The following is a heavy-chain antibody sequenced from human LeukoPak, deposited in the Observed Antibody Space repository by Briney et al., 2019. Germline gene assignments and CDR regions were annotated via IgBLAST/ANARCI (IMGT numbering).Heavy chain of an antibody. J-gene: IGHJ4*02. V-gene: IGHV1-18*01. CDR3: AREAYCGGDCYLDY. CDR2: ISAYNGNT. Sequence: ASVKVSCKASGYTFTSYGISWVRQAPGQGLEWMGWISAYNGNTNYARKLQGRVTMTTDTSTSTAYMELRSLRSDDTAVYYCAREAYCGGDCYLDYWGQGTLVTVSS. CDR1: GYTFTSYG. D-gene: IGHD2-21*02.